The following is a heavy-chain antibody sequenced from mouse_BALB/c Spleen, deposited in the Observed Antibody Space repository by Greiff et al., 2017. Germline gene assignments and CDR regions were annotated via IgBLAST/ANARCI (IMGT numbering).Heavy chain of an antibody. D-gene: IGHD2-3*01. CDR1: GFSLTSYG. Sequence: QVQLKDSGPGLVQPSQSLSITCTVSGFSLTSYGVHWVRQSPGKGLEWLGVIWSGGSTDYNAAFISRLSISKDNSKSQVFFKMNSLQADDTAIYYCARKAYDGYYWFAYWGQGTLVTVSA. J-gene: IGHJ3*01. CDR3: ARKAYDGYYWFAY. CDR2: IWSGGST. V-gene: IGHV2-4-1*01.